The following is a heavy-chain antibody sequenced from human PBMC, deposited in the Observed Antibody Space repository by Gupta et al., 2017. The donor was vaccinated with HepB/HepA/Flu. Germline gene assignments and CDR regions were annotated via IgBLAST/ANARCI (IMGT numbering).Heavy chain of an antibody. CDR1: GFTFSSYW. Sequence: EVQLVESGGGLVQPGGSLRLSCAASGFTFSSYWMSWVRQAPGKGLEWVANIKQDGSEKYYVDSVKGRFTISRDNAKNSLYLQMNSLRAEDTAVYYCARDNCSGGSCYASPLVSYAFDIWGQGTMVTVSS. V-gene: IGHV3-7*01. CDR3: ARDNCSGGSCYASPLVSYAFDI. CDR2: IKQDGSEK. J-gene: IGHJ3*02. D-gene: IGHD2-15*01.